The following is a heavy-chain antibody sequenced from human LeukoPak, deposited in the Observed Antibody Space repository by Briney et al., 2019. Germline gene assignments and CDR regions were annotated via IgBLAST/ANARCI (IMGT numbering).Heavy chain of an antibody. CDR2: IKQDASEE. CDR1: GFTFAGYW. D-gene: IGHD1-26*01. CDR3: VRDRGRASVDY. Sequence: LPGGSLRLSCAASGFTFAGYWISWVRQAPGKGLEWVANIKQDASEEYYVDSAKGRFTISGDNAKNSLYLQMNSLRAEDTAVYYCVRDRGRASVDYWGQGTLVTVSS. J-gene: IGHJ4*02. V-gene: IGHV3-7*01.